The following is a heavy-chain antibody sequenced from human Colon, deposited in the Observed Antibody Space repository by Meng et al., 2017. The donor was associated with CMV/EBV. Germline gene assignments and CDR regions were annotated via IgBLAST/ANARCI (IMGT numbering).Heavy chain of an antibody. Sequence: SGYSFTSNGMKWGRQALGQGLEWMGWINTNTGIAIYAQGFTGRFVFSLDTSVSTAYLQINNLKPEDTGVYYCARDIAGDYYMNWFDPWGQGTLVTVSS. CDR3: ARDIAGDYYMNWFDP. CDR2: INTNTGIA. D-gene: IGHD4-17*01. V-gene: IGHV7-4-1*02. CDR1: GYSFTSNG. J-gene: IGHJ5*02.